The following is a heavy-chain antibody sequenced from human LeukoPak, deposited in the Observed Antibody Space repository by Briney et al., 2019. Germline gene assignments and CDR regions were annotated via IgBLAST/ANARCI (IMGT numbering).Heavy chain of an antibody. D-gene: IGHD1-1*01. J-gene: IGHJ4*02. CDR1: EGTFSSYA. V-gene: IGHV1-69*05. CDR2: FIPIFGTA. CDR3: ARGTELERFDY. Sequence: TSVKVSCKASEGTFSSYAISWVRQAPGQGLGWMGGFIPIFGTANYAHKFPGRGTITTYEATSTTYMELSSWRSEDTAVYFYARGTELERFDYWGQGTLVTVSS.